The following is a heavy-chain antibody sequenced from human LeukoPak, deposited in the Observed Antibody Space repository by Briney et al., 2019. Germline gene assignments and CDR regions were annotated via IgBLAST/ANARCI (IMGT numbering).Heavy chain of an antibody. Sequence: SETLSLTCTVSGGSLSSSSYYWGWVRQPPGTGREWVGSIYYSGSTHYNPSLKSRVTISVDTSKNQSSLKLSSVTAADTAVYYCARERQRADSPGAFDIWGQGTMVTVSS. CDR2: IYYSGST. CDR1: GGSLSSSSYY. V-gene: IGHV4-39*01. CDR3: ARERQRADSPGAFDI. D-gene: IGHD3-22*01. J-gene: IGHJ3*02.